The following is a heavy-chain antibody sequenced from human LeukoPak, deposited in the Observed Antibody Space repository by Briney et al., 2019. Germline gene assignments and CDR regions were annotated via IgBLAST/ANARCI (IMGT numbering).Heavy chain of an antibody. Sequence: PGRSLRLSCAASGFTFTNYGIHWVRQAPGKGLEWVAVIWYDGSNKYYADSVKGRFTISRDNSNNTVYLQMNSLRAEDTAVYYCAKDSDYGDYNLDYWGQGTLATVSS. V-gene: IGHV3-33*06. D-gene: IGHD4-17*01. CDR2: IWYDGSNK. CDR1: GFTFTNYG. J-gene: IGHJ4*02. CDR3: AKDSDYGDYNLDY.